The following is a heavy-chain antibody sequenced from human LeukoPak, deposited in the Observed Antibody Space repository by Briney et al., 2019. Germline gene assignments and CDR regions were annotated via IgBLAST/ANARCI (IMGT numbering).Heavy chain of an antibody. D-gene: IGHD3-22*01. CDR2: MNPNSGNT. V-gene: IGHV1-8*01. CDR1: GYTFTSYD. J-gene: IGHJ6*02. Sequence: GASVKVSCKASGYTFTSYDINWVGQAAGQGLEGMGWMNPNSGNTDYAQKFQGRVTITRNSYIRTAYMEVSSLRSEDTAVYYCARVTYYYDSSGYYALGYYYYYGMDVWGQGTTVTVSS. CDR3: ARVTYYYDSSGYYALGYYYYYGMDV.